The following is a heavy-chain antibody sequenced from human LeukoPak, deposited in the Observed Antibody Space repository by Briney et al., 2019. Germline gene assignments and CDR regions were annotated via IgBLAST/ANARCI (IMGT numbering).Heavy chain of an antibody. CDR1: GYTFTSYD. Sequence: SVKVSCKASGYTFTSYDINWVRQATGQGLEWMGWMNPNSGNTGYAQKFQGRVTMTRNTSISTAYMELSSLRSEDTAVYYCARGGENYGDYGDWFDPWGQGTLVTVSS. D-gene: IGHD4-17*01. CDR2: MNPNSGNT. J-gene: IGHJ5*02. V-gene: IGHV1-8*01. CDR3: ARGGENYGDYGDWFDP.